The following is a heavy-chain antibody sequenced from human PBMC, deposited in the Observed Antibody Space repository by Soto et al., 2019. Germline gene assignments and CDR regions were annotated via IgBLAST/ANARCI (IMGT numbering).Heavy chain of an antibody. D-gene: IGHD2-2*01. V-gene: IGHV3-21*01. Sequence: GGSLRLSCAASGLTFSSYSMSWVRQAPGKGPEWVSSISSSSSYIYYADSVKGRFTISRDNAKNSLYLQMNSLRAEDTAVYYCARAPTSTYCSSTSCYDYYYYMDVWGKGTTVTVSS. J-gene: IGHJ6*03. CDR3: ARAPTSTYCSSTSCYDYYYYMDV. CDR1: GLTFSSYS. CDR2: ISSSSSYI.